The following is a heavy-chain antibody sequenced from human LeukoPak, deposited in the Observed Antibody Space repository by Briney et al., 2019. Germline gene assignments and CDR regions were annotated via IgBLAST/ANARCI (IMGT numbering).Heavy chain of an antibody. CDR1: GGSFSGYY. CDR3: ARLLGSAWYFDP. J-gene: IGHJ4*02. CDR2: INHSGST. Sequence: SETLSLTCAVYGGSFSGYYWSWIRQPPGKGLEWIGEINHSGSTNYNPSLKSRVTISIDTSNNQFSLNLNSVTAADTAVYYCARLLGSAWYFDPWGQGTLVTVSS. V-gene: IGHV4-34*01. D-gene: IGHD6-19*01.